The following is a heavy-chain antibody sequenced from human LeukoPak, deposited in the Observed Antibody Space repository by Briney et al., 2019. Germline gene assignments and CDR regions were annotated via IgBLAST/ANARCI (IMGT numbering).Heavy chain of an antibody. D-gene: IGHD3-22*01. Sequence: SETLSLTCTVSGGSISSSSYYWGWIRQPPVKGLELIGSIYYTANTYYNSSLKSRVTISVDTSKNQFSLKLSSVTAADSAVYYCARRDHYDSSGYFDYWGQGTLVTVSS. CDR2: IYYTANT. CDR3: ARRDHYDSSGYFDY. CDR1: GGSISSSSYY. V-gene: IGHV4-39*01. J-gene: IGHJ4*02.